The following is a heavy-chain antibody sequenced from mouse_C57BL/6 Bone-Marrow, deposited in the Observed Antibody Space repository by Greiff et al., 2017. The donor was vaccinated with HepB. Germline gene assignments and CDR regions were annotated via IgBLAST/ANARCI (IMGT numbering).Heavy chain of an antibody. Sequence: VQLQQSGAELVRPGTSVKVSCKASGYAFTNYLIEWVKQRPGQGLEWIGVINPGSGGTNYNEKFKGKATLTADKSSSTAYMQLSSLTSEDSAVYFCARRSSGGGDYWGQGTTLTVSS. V-gene: IGHV1-54*01. J-gene: IGHJ2*01. CDR3: ARRSSGGGDY. D-gene: IGHD3-2*02. CDR1: GYAFTNYL. CDR2: INPGSGGT.